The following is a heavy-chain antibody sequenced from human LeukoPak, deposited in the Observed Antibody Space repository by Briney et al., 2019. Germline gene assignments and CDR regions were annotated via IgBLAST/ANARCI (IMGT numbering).Heavy chain of an antibody. D-gene: IGHD2-15*01. J-gene: IGHJ3*01. V-gene: IGHV1-18*01. CDR1: GYTLTSCG. CDR2: ISAYNGNT. Sequence: ASVKVSCKASGYTLTSCGISWVRHAPGQGLEWMGWISAYNGNTNYAQKLQGRVTMTTDTSTTTAYMELRSLRSDDTAVSYCARVGTPPRAFDLGRQETVDTVS. CDR3: ARVGTPPRAFDL.